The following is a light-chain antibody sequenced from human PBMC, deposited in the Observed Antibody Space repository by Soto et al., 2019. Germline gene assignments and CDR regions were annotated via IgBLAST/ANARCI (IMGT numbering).Light chain of an antibody. CDR2: DAS. CDR1: QSVSSY. V-gene: IGKV3-11*01. CDR3: QQRSNWPST. J-gene: IGKJ4*01. Sequence: EIVLPQSPVTLSLSPGERATLSCRAGQSVSSYLAWYHQKPGQAPRLLIYDASNRATGIPARFSGSGSGTDFTLTISSLEPEDFAVYYCQQRSNWPSTFGGGTKVEIK.